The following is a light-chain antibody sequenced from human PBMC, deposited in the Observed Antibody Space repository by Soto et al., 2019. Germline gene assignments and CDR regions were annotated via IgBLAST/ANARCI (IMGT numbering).Light chain of an antibody. CDR2: GAS. CDR1: QSVSSSY. CDR3: QQYGSSPMYT. Sequence: EIVLTQSPGTLSLSPGERATLSCRASQSVSSSYLAWYQQKPGQAPRLLIYGASSRATGIPDRFSGSGSGTDFTLTISRLEPEDFAVYYCQQYGSSPMYTFVQGTKGDIK. J-gene: IGKJ2*01. V-gene: IGKV3-20*01.